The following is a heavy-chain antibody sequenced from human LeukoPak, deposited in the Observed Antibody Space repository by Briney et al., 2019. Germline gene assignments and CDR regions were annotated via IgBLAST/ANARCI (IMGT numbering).Heavy chain of an antibody. Sequence: KPGGSLRLSCAASGFTFRSYSMNWVRQAPGKGLEWVSYISSSSSTISYADSVKGRFTISRDNAKNSLYLQMNSLRAEDTAVYYCARDRDYAYDYWGQGTLVTVSS. J-gene: IGHJ4*02. V-gene: IGHV3-48*01. D-gene: IGHD5-12*01. CDR1: GFTFRSYS. CDR3: ARDRDYAYDY. CDR2: ISSSSSTI.